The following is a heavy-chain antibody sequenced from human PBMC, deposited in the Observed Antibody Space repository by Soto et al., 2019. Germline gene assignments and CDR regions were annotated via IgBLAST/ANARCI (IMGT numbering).Heavy chain of an antibody. Sequence: GGSLRLSCAASGCTFSSYAMSWVRQAPGRGPEWVSAISGSGGSTYYADSVKGRFTISRDNSKNTLYLQVNSLRAEDTAVYDCAKSLLLGFCNTTSCDCPVHSWGQGPLVTVSP. CDR1: GCTFSSYA. CDR2: ISGSGGST. V-gene: IGHV3-23*01. CDR3: AKSLLLGFCNTTSCDCPVHS. J-gene: IGHJ4*02. D-gene: IGHD2-2*01.